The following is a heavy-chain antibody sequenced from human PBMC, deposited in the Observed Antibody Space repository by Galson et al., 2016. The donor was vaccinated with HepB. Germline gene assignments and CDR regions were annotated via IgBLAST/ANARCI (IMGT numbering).Heavy chain of an antibody. J-gene: IGHJ4*02. CDR3: ARRGSGWSLFDA. D-gene: IGHD6-19*01. V-gene: IGHV5-51*01. CDR1: GYSFSSYW. Sequence: QSGAEVKKPGESLKISCRGSGYSFSSYWIGWVRQMPGKGLEWLGNIYPGDSDTRYSPSFQGQVSISADKSITTAYLQWSSLKASDTAFYYCARRGSGWSLFDAWGQVTLVTCSS. CDR2: IYPGDSDT.